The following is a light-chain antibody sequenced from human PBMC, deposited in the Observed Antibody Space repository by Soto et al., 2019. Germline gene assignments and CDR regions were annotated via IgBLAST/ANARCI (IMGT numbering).Light chain of an antibody. V-gene: IGKV1-39*01. CDR1: QSISNV. CDR2: AAS. J-gene: IGKJ4*01. CDR3: QQSYSTPRT. Sequence: EIQLTQSPSSLSASVGDSVTSTCRASQSISNVFNWYQQKPGKAPKLLIYAASSLQSGVPARFSGSESGTGFTLTISSLQPEDFATYYFQQSYSTPRTFGVGTKVENK.